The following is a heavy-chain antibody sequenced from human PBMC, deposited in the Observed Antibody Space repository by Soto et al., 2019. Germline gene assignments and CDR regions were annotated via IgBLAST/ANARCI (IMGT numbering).Heavy chain of an antibody. J-gene: IGHJ4*02. V-gene: IGHV1-3*01. CDR3: ARDCSMVVVAPGH. CDR1: GYTFTSYA. D-gene: IGHD2-2*01. Sequence: GASVKVSCKASGYTFTSYAMHWVRQAPGQRLEWMGWINAGNSDTTYSQKFQGRVTITSDTSASTAYMELTSLRSEDTAVYYCARDCSMVVVAPGHWGRGNLVTVS. CDR2: INAGNSDT.